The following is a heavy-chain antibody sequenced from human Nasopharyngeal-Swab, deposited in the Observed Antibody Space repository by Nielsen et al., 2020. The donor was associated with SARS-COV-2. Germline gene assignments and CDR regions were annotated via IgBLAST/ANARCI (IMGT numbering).Heavy chain of an antibody. J-gene: IGHJ6*02. CDR2: ISGSGSPI. Sequence: VRQAPGKGLQWLSYISGSGSPIYYADSVKGRFTISRDSAKNSLYLQMNSLRAEDTAVYYCARDGSYYDLWRGHSGTDGMDVWGQGTTVTVSS. V-gene: IGHV3-48*03. D-gene: IGHD3-3*01. CDR3: ARDGSYYDLWRGHSGTDGMDV.